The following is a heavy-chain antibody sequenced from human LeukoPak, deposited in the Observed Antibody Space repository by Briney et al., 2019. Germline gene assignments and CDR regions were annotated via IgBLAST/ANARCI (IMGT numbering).Heavy chain of an antibody. V-gene: IGHV3-23*01. D-gene: IGHD3/OR15-3a*01. CDR2: ITRGGGSK. Sequence: GGSVKLSCSGSGFTFNNYAMSWGRQAPGKGLEWVWIITRGGGSKYYADSVQGRVTISRDNSQNTVFLQMNSLRAEDTALYYCATDHASCRDRDCLLFDTWGPGTLVTASP. CDR3: ATDHASCRDRDCLLFDT. CDR1: GFTFNNYA. J-gene: IGHJ4*02.